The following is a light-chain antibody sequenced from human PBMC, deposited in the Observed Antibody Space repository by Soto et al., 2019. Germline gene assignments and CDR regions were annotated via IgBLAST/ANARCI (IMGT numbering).Light chain of an antibody. CDR3: LQLYNFSGA. J-gene: IGKJ1*01. CDR2: AAS. Sequence: AIQMTQSPSSLSASVGDRVTISCRASQGIRNDLVWYQQKPGRAPKLLIFAASNLQSGVPSRFSGSGSGTDFTLTISRLQPEDFATYYCLQLYNFSGAFGQGTKVDIE. CDR1: QGIRND. V-gene: IGKV1-6*01.